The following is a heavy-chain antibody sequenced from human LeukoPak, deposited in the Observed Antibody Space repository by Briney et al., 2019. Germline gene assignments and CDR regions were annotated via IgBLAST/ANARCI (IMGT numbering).Heavy chain of an antibody. D-gene: IGHD6-13*01. V-gene: IGHV4-39*01. Sequence: SETLSLTCTVSGGSISSTSYYWGWIRQPPGKGLEWLASIYYSGSTYYNPSLKSRVTISVDTSKNQFSLRLSSVTAADTAVYYCPRRISSSWPFDPWGQGTLVTVSS. CDR2: IYYSGST. CDR1: GGSISSTSYY. J-gene: IGHJ5*02. CDR3: PRRISSSWPFDP.